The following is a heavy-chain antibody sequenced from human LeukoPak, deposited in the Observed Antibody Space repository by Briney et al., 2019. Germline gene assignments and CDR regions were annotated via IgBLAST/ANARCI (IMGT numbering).Heavy chain of an antibody. Sequence: APVKVSCKASGYTFTSYYMHWVRQAPGQGLEWMGIINPSGGSTSYAQKFQGRVTMTRDTSTSTVYMELSSLRSEDTAVYYCAREARRTTVTTRRWFDPWGQGTLVTVSS. D-gene: IGHD4-11*01. CDR2: INPSGGST. CDR3: AREARRTTVTTRRWFDP. J-gene: IGHJ5*02. CDR1: GYTFTSYY. V-gene: IGHV1-46*01.